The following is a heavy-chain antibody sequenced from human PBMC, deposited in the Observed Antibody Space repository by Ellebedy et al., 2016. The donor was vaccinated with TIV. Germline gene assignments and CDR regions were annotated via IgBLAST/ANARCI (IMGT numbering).Heavy chain of an antibody. Sequence: GESLKISXVASRIAFDLYGMHWVRQAPGRGLEWVAVISFDGGNQYYADSVKGRFTISRDNSKNTLYLQMNSLRVEDMAIYYCAKEWFYYDSSGYYGAPLFYWGQGTLVTVSS. CDR3: AKEWFYYDSSGYYGAPLFY. V-gene: IGHV3-30*18. CDR2: ISFDGGNQ. CDR1: RIAFDLYG. J-gene: IGHJ4*02. D-gene: IGHD3-22*01.